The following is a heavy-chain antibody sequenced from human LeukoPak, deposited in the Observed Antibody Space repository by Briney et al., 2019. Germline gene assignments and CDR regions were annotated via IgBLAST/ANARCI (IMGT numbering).Heavy chain of an antibody. J-gene: IGHJ5*02. CDR3: ARGATDTTRWFDP. CDR2: ISRASESI. Sequence: PGGSLRLSCEASGFNFNTYSMAWVRQAPGKGLEWVSIISRASESIFYADSVKGRFTISRDNAKNSLYLQMNGLRAEDTAAYYCARGATDTTRWFDPWGQGTLVTVSS. V-gene: IGHV3-21*01. D-gene: IGHD1-7*01. CDR1: GFNFNTYS.